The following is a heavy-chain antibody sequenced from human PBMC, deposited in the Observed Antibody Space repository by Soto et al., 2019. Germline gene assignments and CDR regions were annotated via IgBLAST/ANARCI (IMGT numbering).Heavy chain of an antibody. Sequence: QVQLVQSGAEVKKPGSSVKVSCKASGGTFSSYGISWVRQAPGQGLEWMGGIISIFGTANYAQKFQGRVTITADESTCTAYMELSSLRSEDTAVYYCARHVPAAGYYYGMDVWGQGTTVSVSS. CDR1: GGTFSSYG. D-gene: IGHD2-2*01. V-gene: IGHV1-69*12. J-gene: IGHJ6*02. CDR2: IISIFGTA. CDR3: ARHVPAAGYYYGMDV.